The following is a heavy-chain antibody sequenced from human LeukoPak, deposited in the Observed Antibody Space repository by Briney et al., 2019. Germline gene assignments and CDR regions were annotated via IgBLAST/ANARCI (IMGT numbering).Heavy chain of an antibody. J-gene: IGHJ1*01. CDR3: ARDGHYDILTGYFQD. CDR2: IWSDGSNK. D-gene: IGHD3-9*01. Sequence: GGSLRLSCAASGFTFSTYAMHWVRQAPGKGLEWVAAIWSDGSNKYYADSVKGRFTISRDNAKNSLYLQMNSLRAEDTAVYYCARDGHYDILTGYFQDWGQGTLVTVSS. V-gene: IGHV3-33*01. CDR1: GFTFSTYA.